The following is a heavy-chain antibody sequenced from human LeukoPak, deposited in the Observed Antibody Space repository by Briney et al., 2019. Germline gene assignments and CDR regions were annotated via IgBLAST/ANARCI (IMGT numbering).Heavy chain of an antibody. CDR1: GFTVSSNC. V-gene: IGHV3-23*01. CDR3: AKTDGSYDYVWGSYRSPWCFDY. D-gene: IGHD3-16*02. Sequence: PGGSLRLSCAASGFTVSSNCMSWVRQAPGKGLEWVSAISGSGGSTYYADSVKGRFTISRDNSKNTLYLQMNSLRAEDTAVYYCAKTDGSYDYVWGSYRSPWCFDYWGQGTLVTVSS. CDR2: ISGSGGST. J-gene: IGHJ4*02.